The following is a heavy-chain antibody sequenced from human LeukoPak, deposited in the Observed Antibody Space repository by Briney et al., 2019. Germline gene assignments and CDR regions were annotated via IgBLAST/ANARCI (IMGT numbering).Heavy chain of an antibody. Sequence: SETLSLTCTVCGGSISSYYWSWIRQPPGKGLEWIGYIYYSGSTNYNPSLKSRVTISVDTSKNQFSLKLSSVTAADTAVYYCARGRRIWGDYYDSSGYYLFDYWGQGTLVTVSS. V-gene: IGHV4-59*01. CDR1: GGSISSYY. CDR2: IYYSGST. J-gene: IGHJ4*02. CDR3: ARGRRIWGDYYDSSGYYLFDY. D-gene: IGHD3-22*01.